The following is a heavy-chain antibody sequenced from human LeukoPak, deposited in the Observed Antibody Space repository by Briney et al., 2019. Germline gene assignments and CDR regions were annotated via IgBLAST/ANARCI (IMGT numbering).Heavy chain of an antibody. J-gene: IGHJ4*02. D-gene: IGHD3-10*01. CDR1: GGSISSSSYF. V-gene: IGHV4-39*07. CDR3: ARTMVRGTFDY. Sequence: SETLSLTCTVSGGSISSSSYFWGWVRQPAGKGLEWLGSIYYSGSTYYNPSLKSRVTISVDTSRNQFSLKLSSVTAADTAMYYCARTMVRGTFDYWGQGTLVTVSS. CDR2: IYYSGST.